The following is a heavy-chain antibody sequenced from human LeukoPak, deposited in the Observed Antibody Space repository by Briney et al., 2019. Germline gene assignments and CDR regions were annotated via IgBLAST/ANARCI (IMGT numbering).Heavy chain of an antibody. V-gene: IGHV3-64*04. Sequence: GGSLRLSCAASGFSFNTYAMHWVRQAPGKGLEYVSAISTNGGSTNYANSVKGRFTISRDNSKNTLYLQMNSLRAEDTAVYYCAKDLSYYDSSGYWRVYYYGMDVWGQGTTVTVSS. CDR3: AKDLSYYDSSGYWRVYYYGMDV. D-gene: IGHD3-22*01. CDR1: GFSFNTYA. J-gene: IGHJ6*02. CDR2: ISTNGGST.